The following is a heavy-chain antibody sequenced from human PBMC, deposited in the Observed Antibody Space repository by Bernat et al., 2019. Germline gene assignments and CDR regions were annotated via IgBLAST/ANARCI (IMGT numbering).Heavy chain of an antibody. CDR1: GFTFSSYW. CDR2: INTDGSIT. Sequence: EVQLVESGGGLVQPGGSLRPSCAASGFTFSSYWMHWVRQAPGKGLVWVSRINTDGSITTYADSVRGRFTISRDNAKNTLFLQMSSLRAEDTAIYYCVRIGYSTSSLGIDYWGQGALVIVSS. J-gene: IGHJ4*02. CDR3: VRIGYSTSSLGIDY. V-gene: IGHV3-74*01. D-gene: IGHD1-26*01.